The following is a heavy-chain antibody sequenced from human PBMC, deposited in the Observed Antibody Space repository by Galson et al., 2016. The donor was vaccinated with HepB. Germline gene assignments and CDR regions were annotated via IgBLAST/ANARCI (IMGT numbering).Heavy chain of an antibody. CDR2: ITYDGRSQ. V-gene: IGHV3-30*04. J-gene: IGHJ4*02. CDR3: SRDWGRWRGFDTH. CDR1: GFTFSTYA. D-gene: IGHD3-3*01. Sequence: SLRLSCAASGFTFSTYAMHWVRQAPGKGLEWVAVITYDGRSQYYADSVEGRFTFSRDNSKNRMSLQMNSLRAEDTAGYYCSRDWGRWRGFDTHWGQGISVTVSS.